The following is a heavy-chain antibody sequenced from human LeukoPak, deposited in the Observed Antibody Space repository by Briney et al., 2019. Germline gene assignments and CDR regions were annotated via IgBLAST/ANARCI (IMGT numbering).Heavy chain of an antibody. CDR3: ARGRGYWDVFDI. J-gene: IGHJ3*02. Sequence: PSETLSLTCTVSGGSISSHYYNWIRQPPGKGLEWIGYIYYSGSTNYIPSLKSRVTISVDTSKNQFSLKLSSVTAADTAVYYCARGRGYWDVFDIWGQGTMVTVSS. CDR1: GGSISSHY. V-gene: IGHV4-59*11. CDR2: IYYSGST. D-gene: IGHD2-8*02.